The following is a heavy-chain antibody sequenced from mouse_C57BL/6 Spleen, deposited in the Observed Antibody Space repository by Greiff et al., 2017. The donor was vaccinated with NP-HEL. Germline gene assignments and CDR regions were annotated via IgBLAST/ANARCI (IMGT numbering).Heavy chain of an antibody. D-gene: IGHD3-2*02. V-gene: IGHV1-82*01. Sequence: LEESGPELVKPGASVKISCKASGYAFSSSWMNWVKQRPGKGLEWIGRIYPGDGDTNYNGKFKGKATLTADKSSSTAYMQLRSLTSEDSAVYFCARYGQLRLRVYYAMDYWGQGTSVTVSS. CDR1: GYAFSSSW. CDR3: ARYGQLRLRVYYAMDY. J-gene: IGHJ4*01. CDR2: IYPGDGDT.